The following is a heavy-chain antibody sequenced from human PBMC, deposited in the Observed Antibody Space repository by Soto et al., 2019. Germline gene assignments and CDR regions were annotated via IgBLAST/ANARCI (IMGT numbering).Heavy chain of an antibody. V-gene: IGHV3-33*01. CDR1: GFTFSSYG. CDR2: IWYDGSNK. J-gene: IGHJ6*02. CDR3: ARDLSLGWIKPRYYYYYGMDV. D-gene: IGHD5-18*01. Sequence: GGSLRLSCAASGFTFSSYGMHWVRQAPGKGLEWVAVIWYDGSNKYYADSVKGRFTISRDNSKNTLYLQMNSLRAEDTAVYYCARDLSLGWIKPRYYYYYGMDVWGQGITVTVYS.